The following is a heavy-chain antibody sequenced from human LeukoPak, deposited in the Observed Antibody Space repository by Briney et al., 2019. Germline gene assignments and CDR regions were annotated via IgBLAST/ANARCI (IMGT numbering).Heavy chain of an antibody. V-gene: IGHV3-53*01. CDR1: GFSVSSNY. CDR3: ARDCGGDCSDAFDI. J-gene: IGHJ3*02. CDR2: IYSGGST. D-gene: IGHD2-21*02. Sequence: GGSLRLSCAASGFSVSSNYMSWVRQAPGKGLEWVSVIYSGGSTYYADSVMGRFTISRDNSKNTLYLQVNSLRAEDTAVYYCARDCGGDCSDAFDIWGQGTMVTVSS.